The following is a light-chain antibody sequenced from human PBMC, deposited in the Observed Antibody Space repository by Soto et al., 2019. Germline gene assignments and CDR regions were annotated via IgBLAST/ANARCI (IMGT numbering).Light chain of an antibody. CDR2: TVS. CDR1: QDIRSS. Sequence: DIQLTQSPSFLSASVGDRLTITCRASQDIRSSLAWYQQKPGKAPNLLIYTVSTLQSGVPSRFSCTRFGTAFTLTIYSLQPEDFATYYRQQFHSSPFTFGGGTKVEI. V-gene: IGKV1-9*01. J-gene: IGKJ4*01. CDR3: QQFHSSPFT.